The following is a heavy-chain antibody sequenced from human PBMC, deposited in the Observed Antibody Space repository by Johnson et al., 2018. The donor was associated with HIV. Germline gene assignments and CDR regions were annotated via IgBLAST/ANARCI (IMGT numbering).Heavy chain of an antibody. D-gene: IGHD6-13*01. J-gene: IGHJ3*02. Sequence: QVQLVESGGGVVQPGRSLRLSCAASGFTFSSYAMHWVRQAPGKGLEWVAVISYDGSNKYYTDSVKGRFTISRDNAKKSIYLQMNSLRAEDTAVYYCAKSERAAAVPDAFDIWGQGTMVTVSS. CDR1: GFTFSSYA. CDR3: AKSERAAAVPDAFDI. CDR2: ISYDGSNK. V-gene: IGHV3-30*04.